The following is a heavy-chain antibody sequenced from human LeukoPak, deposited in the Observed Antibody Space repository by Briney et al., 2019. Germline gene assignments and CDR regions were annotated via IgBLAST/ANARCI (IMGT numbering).Heavy chain of an antibody. CDR1: GFSLSTSGVG. J-gene: IGHJ4*02. Sequence: SGPTLVKPTQTLTLTCTFSGFSLSTSGVGVGWIRQPPGKALEWLALIYWDDDKRYSPSLKSRLTITKDTSKNQVVLTMTNMDPVDTATHYCAHLYSGYDSYYFDYWGQGTLVTVSS. CDR3: AHLYSGYDSYYFDY. D-gene: IGHD5-12*01. CDR2: IYWDDDK. V-gene: IGHV2-5*02.